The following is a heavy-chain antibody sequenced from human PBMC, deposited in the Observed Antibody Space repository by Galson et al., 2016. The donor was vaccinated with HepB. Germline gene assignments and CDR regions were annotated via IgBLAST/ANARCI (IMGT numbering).Heavy chain of an antibody. J-gene: IGHJ6*02. V-gene: IGHV3-20*04. CDR3: ARDWLVSNYFFYGLDV. CDR2: ISWNGRSQ. Sequence: SLRLSCAASGFRFDDHDMTWVRQVPGRGLEWVSGISWNGRSQRYADSVKGRFTIVRDNANNFLYLQMDSLRVDDTALYFCARDWLVSNYFFYGLDVWCQGAMVSVSS. D-gene: IGHD6-6*01. CDR1: GFRFDDHD.